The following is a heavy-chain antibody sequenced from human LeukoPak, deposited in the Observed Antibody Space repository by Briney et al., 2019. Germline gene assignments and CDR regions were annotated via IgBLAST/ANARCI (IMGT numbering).Heavy chain of an antibody. CDR2: ISYDGSNK. CDR1: GFTFSSYA. D-gene: IGHD5-12*01. J-gene: IGHJ4*02. CDR3: AREEGGYSGYDSVDY. V-gene: IGHV3-30*04. Sequence: GRSLRLSCAASGFTFSSYAMHWVRQAPGKGLEWVAVISYDGSNKYYADSVKGRFTISRDNSKNTLYLQMNSLRAEDTAVYYWAREEGGYSGYDSVDYWGQGTLVTVSS.